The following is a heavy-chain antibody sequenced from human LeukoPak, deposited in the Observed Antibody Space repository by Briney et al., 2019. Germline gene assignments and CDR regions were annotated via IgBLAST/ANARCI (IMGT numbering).Heavy chain of an antibody. CDR1: GFTFSSYE. CDR3: ARDRSFFHY. J-gene: IGHJ4*02. V-gene: IGHV3-48*03. CDR2: ISSSGTTI. Sequence: GGSLRLSCAASGFTFSSYEMNWVRQAPGKGLQWVSEISSSGTTIYYADSVKGRFTIHRENAKNSLYLQMNSLRAEDTALYYCARDRSFFHYWGQGTLVTVSS.